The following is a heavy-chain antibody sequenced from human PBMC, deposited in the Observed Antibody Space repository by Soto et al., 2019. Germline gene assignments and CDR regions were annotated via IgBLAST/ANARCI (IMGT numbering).Heavy chain of an antibody. CDR2: IIPIFGTA. J-gene: IGHJ4*02. D-gene: IGHD3-22*01. V-gene: IGHV1-69*13. CDR1: GGTFSSYA. CDR3: ARGSRDSYDSSGYSPNGY. Sequence: ASVKVSCKASGGTFSSYAISWVRQAPGQGLEWMGGIIPIFGTANYAQKFQGRVTITADESTSTAYMELSSLRSEDTAVYYCARGSRDSYDSSGYSPNGYWGQGSLVTVSS.